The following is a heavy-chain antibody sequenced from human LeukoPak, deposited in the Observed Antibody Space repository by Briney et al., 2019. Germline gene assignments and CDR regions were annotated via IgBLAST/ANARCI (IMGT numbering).Heavy chain of an antibody. D-gene: IGHD3-22*01. CDR2: INHSGST. CDR3: ARGGYYYGHDY. CDR1: GGSFSGYY. J-gene: IGHJ4*02. Sequence: SETLSLTCAVYGGSFSGYYWSWIRQPPGKGLEWIGEINHSGSTNYNPSLKSRVTISVDTSKNQFSLELSSVTAADTAVYYCARGGYYYGHDYWGQGTLVTVSS. V-gene: IGHV4-34*01.